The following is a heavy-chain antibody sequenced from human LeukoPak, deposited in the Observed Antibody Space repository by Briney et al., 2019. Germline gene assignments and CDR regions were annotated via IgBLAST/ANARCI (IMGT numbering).Heavy chain of an antibody. CDR1: GFTFSSYG. Sequence: PGRSLRLSCAASGFTFSSYGMHWVRQAPGKGLGWVAVISYDGSNKYYADSVKGRFTISRDNSKNTLYLQMNSLRAEDTAVYYCAKDSGGWFGYWGQGTLVTVSS. V-gene: IGHV3-30*18. D-gene: IGHD2-15*01. J-gene: IGHJ5*01. CDR3: AKDSGGWFGY. CDR2: ISYDGSNK.